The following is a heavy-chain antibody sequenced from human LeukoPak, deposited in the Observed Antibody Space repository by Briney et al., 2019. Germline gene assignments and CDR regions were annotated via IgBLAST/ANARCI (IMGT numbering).Heavy chain of an antibody. D-gene: IGHD1-26*01. Sequence: GGSLRLSCAASGFTFDDYGMSWVRQAPGQGLEWVSGINWNGGSTGYADSVKGRFTISRDNAKNSLYLQMNSLRAEDTALYYCARARGSYRGFYYFDYWGQGTLVTVSS. CDR3: ARARGSYRGFYYFDY. CDR1: GFTFDDYG. J-gene: IGHJ4*02. CDR2: INWNGGST. V-gene: IGHV3-20*04.